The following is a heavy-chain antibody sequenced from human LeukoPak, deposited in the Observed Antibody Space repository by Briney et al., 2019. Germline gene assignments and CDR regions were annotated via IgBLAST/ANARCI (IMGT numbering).Heavy chain of an antibody. CDR3: ARGEYGSGSYHIDY. CDR1: GFTLSSYS. CDR2: ISSSSSYI. V-gene: IGHV3-21*01. J-gene: IGHJ4*02. Sequence: GGSLRLSCAASGFTLSSYSMNWVRQAPGKGLEWVSFISSSSSYIYYADSVKGRFTISRDNAKNSLYLQMNSLSAEDTAVYYCARGEYGSGSYHIDYWGQGTLVTVSS. D-gene: IGHD3-10*01.